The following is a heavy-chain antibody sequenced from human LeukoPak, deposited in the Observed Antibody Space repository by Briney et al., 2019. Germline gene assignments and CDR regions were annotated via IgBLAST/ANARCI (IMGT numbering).Heavy chain of an antibody. D-gene: IGHD5-18*01. J-gene: IGHJ4*02. CDR3: ARAGLQVQLWFSGQN. CDR1: GFTFSSYW. V-gene: IGHV3-30*02. CDR2: IRYDGSNK. Sequence: GGSLRLSCAASGFTFSSYWMSWVRQAPGKGLEWVAFIRYDGSNKYHADSVKGRFTISRDNSKNTLYLQMNSLRVEDTAVYYCARAGLQVQLWFSGQNWGQGTLVTVSS.